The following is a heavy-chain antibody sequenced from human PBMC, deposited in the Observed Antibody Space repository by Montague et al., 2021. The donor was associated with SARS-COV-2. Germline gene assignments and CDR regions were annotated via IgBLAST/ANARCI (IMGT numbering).Heavy chain of an antibody. V-gene: IGHV3-9*01. Sequence: YLSLSCSASGFTFGDYAMHWVRQAPGKGLEWVSGISWNSGSIGYADSVKGRFTISRVNAKNPLYLQMNSLRAEDTALYYCAKDSYYDFWSGYSPGENWFDPWGQGTLVTVSS. D-gene: IGHD3-3*01. J-gene: IGHJ5*02. CDR3: AKDSYYDFWSGYSPGENWFDP. CDR2: ISWNSGSI. CDR1: GFTFGDYA.